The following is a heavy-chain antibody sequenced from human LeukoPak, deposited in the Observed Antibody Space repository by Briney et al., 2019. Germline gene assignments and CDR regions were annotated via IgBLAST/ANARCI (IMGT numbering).Heavy chain of an antibody. V-gene: IGHV4-59*01. Sequence: PSETLSLTCTVSGGSISSYYWSWIRQPPGKGLEWIGYIYYSGSTNYNPSLKSRVTISVDTSKNQFSLKLRSVTAADTAVYYCARTRRGYSYGYYYYYMDVWGKGTTVTVSS. J-gene: IGHJ6*03. CDR3: ARTRRGYSYGYYYYYMDV. CDR1: GGSISSYY. D-gene: IGHD5-18*01. CDR2: IYYSGST.